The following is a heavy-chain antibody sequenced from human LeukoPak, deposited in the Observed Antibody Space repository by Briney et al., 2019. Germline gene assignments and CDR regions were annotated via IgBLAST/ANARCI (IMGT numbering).Heavy chain of an antibody. V-gene: IGHV1-69*04. CDR1: GGTFSSYA. CDR3: ARLDYGDSPHFDY. D-gene: IGHD4-17*01. Sequence: GASVKVSCKASGGTFSSYAISWVRQAPGQGLEWMGRIIPILGIANYAQKFQGRVTITADKSTSTAYMELSSLRSEDTAVYYCARLDYGDSPHFDYWGQGTLVTVSS. CDR2: IIPILGIA. J-gene: IGHJ4*02.